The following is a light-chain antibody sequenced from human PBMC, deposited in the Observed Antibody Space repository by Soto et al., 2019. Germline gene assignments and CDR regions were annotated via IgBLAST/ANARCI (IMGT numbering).Light chain of an antibody. V-gene: IGKV3-20*01. J-gene: IGKJ1*01. CDR2: DAS. CDR1: QTVRNNY. CDR3: QQYRT. Sequence: EIVLTQSHGTLSLSPGERATLSCRASQTVRNNYLAWYQQKPGQAPRLLIYDASSRATGIPDRFSGSGSGTDFTLTISRLEPEDFAVYYCQQYRTFGQGTKV.